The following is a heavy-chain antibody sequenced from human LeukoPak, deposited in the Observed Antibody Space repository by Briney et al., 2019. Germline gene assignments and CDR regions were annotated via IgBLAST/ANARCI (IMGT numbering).Heavy chain of an antibody. D-gene: IGHD5-24*01. J-gene: IGHJ4*02. CDR1: GGSFSSYY. Sequence: SETLSLTCTVSGGSFSSYYWSWIRQPPGQGLEWIGYISYSGSTNYNPSLKSRVTISVDTPKNQFSLQLSSVTAADTAVYYCARGGWQQFPYYFDYWGQGTLVTVSS. CDR3: ARGGWQQFPYYFDY. V-gene: IGHV4-59*01. CDR2: ISYSGST.